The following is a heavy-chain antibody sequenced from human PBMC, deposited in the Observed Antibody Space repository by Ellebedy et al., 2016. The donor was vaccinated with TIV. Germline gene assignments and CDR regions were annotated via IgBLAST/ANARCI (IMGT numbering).Heavy chain of an antibody. CDR3: TRGYSGASVYAFDI. D-gene: IGHD5-12*01. J-gene: IGHJ3*02. CDR1: GFTFSSYS. V-gene: IGHV3-72*01. CDR2: ISNKVNRYTT. Sequence: GESLKISCAASGFTFSSYSMNWVRQAPGKGLEWVGRISNKVNRYTTEYAASVKGRFIISRDDSKKSVYLQMNSLKTEDSAIYHCTRGYSGASVYAFDIWGQGTMVTVSS.